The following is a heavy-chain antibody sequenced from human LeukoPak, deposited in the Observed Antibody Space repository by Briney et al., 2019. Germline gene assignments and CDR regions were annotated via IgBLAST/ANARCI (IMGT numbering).Heavy chain of an antibody. V-gene: IGHV3-23*01. CDR3: AKDGGWLHGY. J-gene: IGHJ4*02. CDR1: GFTFSTYG. D-gene: IGHD5-24*01. CDR2: ISATGGST. Sequence: GGSLRLSCAASGFTFSTYGMSWVRQAPGKGLEWVSGISATGGSTYYTDSVKGRFTISRDNSKNTLYLQMNSLRVEDTAVYYCAKDGGWLHGYWGLGTLVTVSS.